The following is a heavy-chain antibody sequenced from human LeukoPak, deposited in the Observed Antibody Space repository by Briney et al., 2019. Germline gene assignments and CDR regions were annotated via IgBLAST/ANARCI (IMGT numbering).Heavy chain of an antibody. D-gene: IGHD5-18*01. V-gene: IGHV4-59*02. J-gene: IGHJ3*02. CDR1: GDSVSHYY. CDR2: IYYSGSP. CDR3: ARDEGYTYGLGAFDI. Sequence: PSETLSLTCPVPGDSVSHYYWSWIRQPPGKGLEWIGYIYYSGSPNYNPSLKSRVTISVDTSKNQFSLKLSSVTAADTAVYYCARDEGYTYGLGAFDIWGQGTMVTVSS.